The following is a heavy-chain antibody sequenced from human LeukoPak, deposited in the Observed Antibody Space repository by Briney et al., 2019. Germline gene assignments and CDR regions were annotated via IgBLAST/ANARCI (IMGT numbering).Heavy chain of an antibody. D-gene: IGHD3-10*01. J-gene: IGHJ5*02. V-gene: IGHV4-34*01. CDR3: ARGTSYYYGSGSYYDWFDP. CDR2: INHSGST. CDR1: GGSFSGYY. Sequence: SETPSLTCAVYGGSFSGYYWSWIRQPPGKGLEWIGEINHSGSTNYNPSLKSRVTISVDTSKNQFSLKLSSVTAADTAVYYCARGTSYYYGSGSYYDWFDPWGQGTLVTVSS.